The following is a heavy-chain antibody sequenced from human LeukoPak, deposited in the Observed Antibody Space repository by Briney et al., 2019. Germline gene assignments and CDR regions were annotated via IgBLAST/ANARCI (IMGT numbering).Heavy chain of an antibody. CDR2: IIPIFGTA. V-gene: IGHV1-69*13. CDR1: GGTFSNYA. Sequence: SVKVSCKASGGTFSNYAISWVRQAPGQGLEWMGGIIPIFGTANYAQKFQGRVTITADESTSTAYMELSSLRSEDTAVYYCARARRGNNDYGDYVPHNWFDPWGQGTLVTVSS. CDR3: ARARRGNNDYGDYVPHNWFDP. D-gene: IGHD4-17*01. J-gene: IGHJ5*02.